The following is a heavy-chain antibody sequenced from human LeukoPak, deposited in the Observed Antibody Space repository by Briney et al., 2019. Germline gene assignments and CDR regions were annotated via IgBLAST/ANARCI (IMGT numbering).Heavy chain of an antibody. CDR1: GYTFTGYY. D-gene: IGHD6-19*01. CDR2: ISPDNGDT. V-gene: IGHV1-2*02. J-gene: IGHJ4*02. Sequence: ASVKVSCKASGYTFTGYYIHWVRRAPGHGLEWMGWISPDNGDTHYAQKFQGRVTMTRDTSISTVYMELSRLRNDDTAVYYCSRRMAVAATFDYWGQGTLVTVSS. CDR3: SRRMAVAATFDY.